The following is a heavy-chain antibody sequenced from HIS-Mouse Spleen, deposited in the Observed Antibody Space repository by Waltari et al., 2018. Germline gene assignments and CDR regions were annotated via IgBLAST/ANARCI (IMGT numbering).Heavy chain of an antibody. J-gene: IGHJ4*02. V-gene: IGHV3-30*18. CDR3: AKDKHHAFDY. CDR1: GFTFSSYG. Sequence: QVQLVESGGGVVQPGRSLRLSCAASGFTFSSYGMHWVRLAPGKGLEWVAVISYDGSNKYYADSVKGRFTISRDNSKNTLYLQMYSLRAEDTAVYYCAKDKHHAFDYWGQGTLVTVSS. CDR2: ISYDGSNK.